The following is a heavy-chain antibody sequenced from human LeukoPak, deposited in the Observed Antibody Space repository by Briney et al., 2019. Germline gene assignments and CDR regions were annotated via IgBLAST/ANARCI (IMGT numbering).Heavy chain of an antibody. CDR2: IKSKTDGGTT. V-gene: IGHV3-15*01. CDR1: GFTFSNAW. Sequence: GGSLRLSCAASGFTFSNAWMSWVRQAPGKGLEWVGRIKSKTDGGTTDYAAPVKGSFTISRDDSKNTLYLQMNSLKTEDTAVYYCSYYYDSSGYKGPDYWGQGTLVTVSS. CDR3: SYYYDSSGYKGPDY. J-gene: IGHJ4*02. D-gene: IGHD3-22*01.